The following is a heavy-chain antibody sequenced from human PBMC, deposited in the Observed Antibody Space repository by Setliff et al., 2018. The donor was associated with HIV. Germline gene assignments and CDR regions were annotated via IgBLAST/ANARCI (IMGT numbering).Heavy chain of an antibody. CDR1: GASITTNSSY. V-gene: IGHV4-39*01. Sequence: SETLSLTCAVSGASITTNSSYWGWIRQPPGRGLEWIGSVSYSGNTYYNPSLKSRVTISGDTSKKQFSLKLRAVTAADSAVYYCARQGRPGDFDSWGQGTLVTVSS. D-gene: IGHD7-27*01. CDR3: ARQGRPGDFDS. CDR2: VSYSGNT. J-gene: IGHJ4*02.